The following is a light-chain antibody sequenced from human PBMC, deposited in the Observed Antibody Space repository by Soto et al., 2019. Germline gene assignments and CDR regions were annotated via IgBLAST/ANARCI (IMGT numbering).Light chain of an antibody. CDR2: ATS. CDR1: QSISTY. V-gene: IGKV1-39*01. CDR3: QQSSNTPRT. J-gene: IGKJ1*01. Sequence: DIQMTQSQSSLSASVGDRVTITCRASQSISTYLNWYKQIPGKAPKLLIYATSRLQSGVPSRFSGSGSGTDFTLTISSLQPEDCATYYCQQSSNTPRTFGQGTKVEIK.